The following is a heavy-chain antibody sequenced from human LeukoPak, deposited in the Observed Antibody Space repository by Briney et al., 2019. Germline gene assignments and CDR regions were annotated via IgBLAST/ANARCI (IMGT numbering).Heavy chain of an antibody. CDR1: GFTFSSYA. D-gene: IGHD6-19*01. Sequence: PGGSLRLSCAASGFTFSSYAMHWVRQAPGKGLEWVAVISYDGSNKYYADSVKGRFTISRDNSKNTLYLQMNSLRAEDTAVYYCAKDIHTVTGTGNFDYWGQGTLVTVSS. J-gene: IGHJ4*02. CDR2: ISYDGSNK. CDR3: AKDIHTVTGTGNFDY. V-gene: IGHV3-30-3*01.